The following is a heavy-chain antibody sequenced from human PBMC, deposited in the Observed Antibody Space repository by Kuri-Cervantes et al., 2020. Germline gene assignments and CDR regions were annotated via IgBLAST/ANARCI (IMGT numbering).Heavy chain of an antibody. CDR2: IWYDGSNK. D-gene: IGHD5-12*01. CDR1: GYSFTRYW. Sequence: GESLKISCKASGYSFTRYWIGWVRQAPGKGLEWVAVIWYDGSNKYYADSVKGRFTISRDNSKNTLYLQMNSLRAEDTAVYYCAREAGSGYDLAYWGQGTLVTVSS. CDR3: AREAGSGYDLAY. J-gene: IGHJ4*02. V-gene: IGHV3-33*01.